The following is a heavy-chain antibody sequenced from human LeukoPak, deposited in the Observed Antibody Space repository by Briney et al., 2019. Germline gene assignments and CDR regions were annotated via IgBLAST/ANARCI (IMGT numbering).Heavy chain of an antibody. CDR2: INAGNGNT. CDR1: GYTFTSYA. J-gene: IGHJ4*02. CDR3: ARVATMVRGLKGAFDY. Sequence: GASVKVSCKASGYTFTSYAMHWVRQAPGQRLEWMGWINAGNGNTKYSQKFQGRVTMTRDTSISTAYMELSRLRSDDTAVYYCARVATMVRGLKGAFDYWGQGTLVTVSS. V-gene: IGHV1-3*01. D-gene: IGHD3-10*01.